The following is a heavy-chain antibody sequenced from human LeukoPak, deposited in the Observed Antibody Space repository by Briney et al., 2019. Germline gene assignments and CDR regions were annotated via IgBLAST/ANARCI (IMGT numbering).Heavy chain of an antibody. V-gene: IGHV4-59*01. CDR2: IYYSGST. D-gene: IGHD3-10*01. CDR1: GGSISPYY. Sequence: SETLSLTCTVSGGSISPYYWSWIRQPPGKGLEWIGYIYYSGSTNYNPSLKSRVTISVDTSKNQFSLKLSSVTAADTAVYYCARSDGYGLVGIWGQGTMVTVSS. J-gene: IGHJ3*02. CDR3: ARSDGYGLVGI.